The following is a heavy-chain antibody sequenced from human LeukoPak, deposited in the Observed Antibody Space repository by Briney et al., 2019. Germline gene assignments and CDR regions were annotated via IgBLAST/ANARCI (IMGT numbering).Heavy chain of an antibody. CDR1: GYTFTGYY. CDR2: INPNSGGT. V-gene: IGHV1-2*02. D-gene: IGHD2-2*01. CDR3: ARASALYCSSTSCLFDY. Sequence: GASVKVSCKASGYTFTGYYMHWVRQAPGQGLEWMAWINPNSGGTYYAQNFHDRITMTRDTSISTAYTELSRLRSDGTAIYYCARASALYCSSTSCLFDYWGQGTLVTVSS. J-gene: IGHJ4*02.